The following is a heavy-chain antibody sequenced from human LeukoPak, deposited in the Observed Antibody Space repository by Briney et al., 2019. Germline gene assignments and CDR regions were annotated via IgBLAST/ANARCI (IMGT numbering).Heavy chain of an antibody. CDR2: IYYSGST. D-gene: IGHD3-10*01. V-gene: IGHV4-59*12. CDR1: GGSFSSYY. CDR3: ARSRWVTMVRGRRNYYYGMDV. J-gene: IGHJ6*02. Sequence: SETLSLTCTVSGGSFSSYYWSWLRQPPGKALEWFGYIYYSGSTNYNPSLKSRVTTSIDTSKNQYSLKLSSVTAADTAVYYCARSRWVTMVRGRRNYYYGMDVWGQGTTVTVSS.